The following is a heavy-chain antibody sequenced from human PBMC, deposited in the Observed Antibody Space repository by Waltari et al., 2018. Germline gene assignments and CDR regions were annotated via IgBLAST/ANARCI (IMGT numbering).Heavy chain of an antibody. CDR1: GYSFTSYD. D-gene: IGHD6-13*01. Sequence: QVQLVQSGAEVKKPGASVKVSCKTSGYSFTSYDINWGRQATGQGLELMGWVNTNSGNTGYGENLQDRRGMTTDTSTTTAYMELRGLTSEDSAVYYCARAAAPGKGAHWFDPWGQGTLVIVSS. CDR2: VNTNSGNT. CDR3: ARAAAPGKGAHWFDP. J-gene: IGHJ5*02. V-gene: IGHV1-8*01.